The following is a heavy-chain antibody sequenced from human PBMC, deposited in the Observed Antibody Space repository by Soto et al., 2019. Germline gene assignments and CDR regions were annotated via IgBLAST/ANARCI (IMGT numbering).Heavy chain of an antibody. D-gene: IGHD3-10*01. CDR2: IGVSGDTT. Sequence: EVQLLESGGGLVQPGGSLRRSCAASGFTFSSYAMSWVRQAPGKGLEWVSAIGVSGDTTYYADSVKGRFTISRDNSKNTLYLQMGSLRAEVTAVYYCAKVRRFGELRSLYWGQGTLVTVSS. V-gene: IGHV3-23*01. CDR1: GFTFSSYA. J-gene: IGHJ4*02. CDR3: AKVRRFGELRSLY.